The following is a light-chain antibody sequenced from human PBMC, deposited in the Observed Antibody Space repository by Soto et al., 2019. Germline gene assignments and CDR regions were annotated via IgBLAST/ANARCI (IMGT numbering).Light chain of an antibody. CDR3: LQDYNYPRT. J-gene: IGKJ1*01. CDR1: QGIRNE. Sequence: AIEMTQSPSSLSASVGARVTITGRASQGIRNELGWYQQKPGKARKLLIYAASSLQSGVPSRFSGSGSGTYFPLTISSLQPEDFATYYCLQDYNYPRTVGQGTKVEIK. CDR2: AAS. V-gene: IGKV1-6*01.